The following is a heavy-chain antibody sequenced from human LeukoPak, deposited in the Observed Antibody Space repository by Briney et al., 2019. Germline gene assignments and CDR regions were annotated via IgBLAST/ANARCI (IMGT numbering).Heavy chain of an antibody. CDR3: AREGYDAFDY. Sequence: GGSLRLSCAASGFTFSSNEMNWVRQAPGKGLQWISYISSSGTIYYADSVKGRFTISRDNAKNSLYLQMNSLRAEDTAVYYCAREGYDAFDYWGQGILVTVSS. CDR2: ISSSGTI. D-gene: IGHD5-18*01. CDR1: GFTFSSNE. V-gene: IGHV3-48*03. J-gene: IGHJ4*02.